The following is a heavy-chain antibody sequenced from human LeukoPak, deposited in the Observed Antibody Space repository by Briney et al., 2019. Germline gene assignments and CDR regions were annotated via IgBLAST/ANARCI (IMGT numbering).Heavy chain of an antibody. V-gene: IGHV5-51*01. J-gene: IGHJ4*02. Sequence: GESLKISCKASGYSFTSYWIGWVRQMPGKGLEWMGIIYPGDSDTRYSPSFQGQVTISADKSISTAYLQWSSLKASDSAIYYCAKTPYSSSWYVFDYWGQGTLVSVSS. CDR2: IYPGDSDT. CDR1: GYSFTSYW. D-gene: IGHD6-13*01. CDR3: AKTPYSSSWYVFDY.